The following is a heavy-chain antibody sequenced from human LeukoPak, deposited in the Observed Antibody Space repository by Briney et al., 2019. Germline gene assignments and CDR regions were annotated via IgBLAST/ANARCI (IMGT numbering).Heavy chain of an antibody. D-gene: IGHD2-8*02. CDR3: ARQDTGGY. CDR2: INPGDSDI. Sequence: MTGEFLKNCCTGSGYSFTSYWIACVRHTAEKGLEWMRIINPGDSDIRYSPSFQGQVTISLDKTVSTAYVQWSSLKATDTAIYYYARQDTGGYWGQGTLVIVSS. V-gene: IGHV5-51*01. CDR1: GYSFTSYW. J-gene: IGHJ4*02.